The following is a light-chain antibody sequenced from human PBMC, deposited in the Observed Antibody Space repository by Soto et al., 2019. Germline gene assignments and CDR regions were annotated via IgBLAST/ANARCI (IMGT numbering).Light chain of an antibody. CDR1: SSDVCGYDY. J-gene: IGLJ1*01. Sequence: QSSLTQPASVSGSPGQSITISCTGTSSDVCGYDYFSWYQLHPGKSPKLMVFEVSNRPSGFSYRFSGSKSGNTASLTISGLQAEDEADYFCSSYSISXAYLVGTGTKVXV. V-gene: IGLV2-14*01. CDR3: SSYSISXAYL. CDR2: EVS.